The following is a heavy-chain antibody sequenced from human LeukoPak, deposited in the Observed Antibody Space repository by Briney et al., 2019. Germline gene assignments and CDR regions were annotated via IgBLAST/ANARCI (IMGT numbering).Heavy chain of an antibody. CDR1: GFTFTSSA. Sequence: GASVKVSCKASGFTFTSSAMQWVRQARGQRLEWIGWIVVGSGNTNYAQKFQERVTITRDMSTSTAYMELSSLRSEDTAVYYCAAGERGSYSRGYYYYYMDVWGKGTTVTVSS. D-gene: IGHD1-26*01. V-gene: IGHV1-58*02. CDR2: IVVGSGNT. J-gene: IGHJ6*03. CDR3: AAGERGSYSRGYYYYYMDV.